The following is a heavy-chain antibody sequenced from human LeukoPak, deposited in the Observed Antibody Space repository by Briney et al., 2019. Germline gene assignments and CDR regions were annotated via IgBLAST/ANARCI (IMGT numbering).Heavy chain of an antibody. Sequence: ASVTVSCKASGYTFTGYYVHWVRQAPGQGLEWMGWINPNSGGTNYAQKFQGRVTMTRDTSISTAYMELSRLRSDDTAVYYCARDIVGDYYFDYWGQGTLVTVSS. CDR2: INPNSGGT. V-gene: IGHV1-2*02. CDR3: ARDIVGDYYFDY. J-gene: IGHJ4*02. D-gene: IGHD1-26*01. CDR1: GYTFTGYY.